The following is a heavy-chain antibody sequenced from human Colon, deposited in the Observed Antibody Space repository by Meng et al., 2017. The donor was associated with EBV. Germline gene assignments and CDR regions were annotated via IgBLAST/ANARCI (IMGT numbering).Heavy chain of an antibody. Sequence: QVSLQEWCAGLLRPPETLSLTCSVSGGSLSGYYWSWIRQPPGKGLEWIGEINHSGNTNYNPSLKSRVTISIDTSKNQFSLKLSSVTDADTAVYFCARGEPVPGHFLKSWGQGTLVTVSS. J-gene: IGHJ5*02. D-gene: IGHD6-19*01. CDR2: INHSGNT. CDR1: GGSLSGYY. CDR3: ARGEPVPGHFLKS. V-gene: IGHV4-34*01.